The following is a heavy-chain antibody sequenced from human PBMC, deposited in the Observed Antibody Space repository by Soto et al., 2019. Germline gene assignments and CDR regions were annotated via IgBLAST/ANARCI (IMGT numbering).Heavy chain of an antibody. CDR2: VIPLFDTA. V-gene: IGHV1-69*01. CDR3: ATGGHNDGYNFYHGMDV. CDR1: GGIFTNNA. Sequence: QVQVVQSGAEVKKPGSSVKVSCKVSGGIFTNNAISWVRQAPGQRLEGLGGVIPLFDTAYYAQIFRGRFRLSADGATTAAYMELSGLTSADTAVYFCATGGHNDGYNFYHGMDVWGQGTTVTVS. D-gene: IGHD3-16*01. J-gene: IGHJ6*02.